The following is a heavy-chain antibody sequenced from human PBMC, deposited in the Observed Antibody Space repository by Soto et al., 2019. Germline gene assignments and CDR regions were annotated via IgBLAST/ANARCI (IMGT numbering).Heavy chain of an antibody. CDR3: ARDLVPAAMPQFELWDY. J-gene: IGHJ4*02. D-gene: IGHD2-2*01. Sequence: QVQLVQSGAEVKKPGASVKVSCKASGYTFTSYGISWVRQAPGQGLEWMGWISAYNGNTNYAQKLQGRVTMTTDTYTSKAYMELRSLRSDDTAVYYCARDLVPAAMPQFELWDYWGQGPLVTVSS. CDR1: GYTFTSYG. CDR2: ISAYNGNT. V-gene: IGHV1-18*01.